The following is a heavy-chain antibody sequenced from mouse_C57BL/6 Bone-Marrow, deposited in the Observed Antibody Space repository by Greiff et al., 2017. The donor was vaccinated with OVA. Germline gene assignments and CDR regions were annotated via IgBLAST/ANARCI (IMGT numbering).Heavy chain of an antibody. CDR1: EYEFPSHD. CDR3: ARGIYYGSNHWYFDV. D-gene: IGHD1-1*01. Sequence: EVQVVESGGGLVQPGESLKLSCESNEYEFPSHDMSWVRKTPEKRLELVAAINSDGGSTYYPDTMERRFIISRDNTKKTLYLQMSSLRSEDTALYYCARGIYYGSNHWYFDVWGTGTTVTVSS. J-gene: IGHJ1*03. CDR2: INSDGGST. V-gene: IGHV5-2*01.